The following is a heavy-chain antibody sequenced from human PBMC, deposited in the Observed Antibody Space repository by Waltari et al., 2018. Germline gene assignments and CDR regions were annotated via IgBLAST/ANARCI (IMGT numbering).Heavy chain of an antibody. CDR1: GFTFSSYS. CDR3: ARDTIFGVVIIPRGSGLFDY. V-gene: IGHV3-21*01. J-gene: IGHJ4*02. D-gene: IGHD3-3*01. Sequence: GESGGGLVKPGGSLRLSCAASGFTFSSYSMNWVRQAPGKGLEWVSSISSSSSYIYYADSVKGRFTISRDNAKNSLYLQMNSQRAEDTAVYYCARDTIFGVVIIPRGSGLFDYWGQGTLVTVSS. CDR2: ISSSSSYI.